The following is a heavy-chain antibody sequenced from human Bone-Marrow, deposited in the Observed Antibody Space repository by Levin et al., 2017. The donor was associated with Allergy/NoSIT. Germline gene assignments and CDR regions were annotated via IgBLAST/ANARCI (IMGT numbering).Heavy chain of an antibody. CDR2: MNPSSTNT. J-gene: IGHJ4*02. V-gene: IGHV1-8*01. Sequence: ASVKVSCKTSGYIFTSFDIIWVRQATGQGLEWMGWMNPSSTNTGYSQRFQGRVTMTATTSINTAYMELSSLTSEDTALYFCARSVRGHLLSDFWGQGTQVTVSS. CDR1: GYIFTSFD. D-gene: IGHD3-10*01. CDR3: ARSVRGHLLSDF.